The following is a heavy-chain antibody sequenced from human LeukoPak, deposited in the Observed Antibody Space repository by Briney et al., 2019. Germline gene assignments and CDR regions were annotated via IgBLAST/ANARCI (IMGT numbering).Heavy chain of an antibody. D-gene: IGHD7-27*01. CDR2: ISGSGSST. CDR3: AKDWASNWASYYGMDV. J-gene: IGHJ6*02. CDR1: EFTFNSYA. V-gene: IGHV3-23*01. Sequence: GGSLRLSCAASEFTFNSYAMSWVRQAPGKGLEWVSAISGSGSSTHYADSVKGRFTIPRDNSKNTLYLQMNSLRAEDTAVYYCAKDWASNWASYYGMDVWGQGTTVTVSS.